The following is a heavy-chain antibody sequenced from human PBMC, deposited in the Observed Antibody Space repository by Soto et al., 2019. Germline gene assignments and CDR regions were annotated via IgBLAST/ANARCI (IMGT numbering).Heavy chain of an antibody. V-gene: IGHV3-15*01. J-gene: IGHJ6*03. CDR2: IKSKTDGGTT. D-gene: IGHD3-10*01. Sequence: GGSLRLSCAASGFTFSNAWMSWVRQAPGKGLEWVGRIKSKTDGGTTDYAAPVKGRFTISRDDSKNTLYLQMNSLKTEDTAVYYCTTGHEFRNYYYYYMDVWGKGTTVTVSS. CDR3: TTGHEFRNYYYYYMDV. CDR1: GFTFSNAW.